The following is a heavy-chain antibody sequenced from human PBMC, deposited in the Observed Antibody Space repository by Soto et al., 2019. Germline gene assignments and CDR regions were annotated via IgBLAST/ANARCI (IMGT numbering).Heavy chain of an antibody. CDR1: GGSISSGGYS. V-gene: IGHV4-30-2*01. Sequence: QLQLQESGSGLVKPSQTLSLTCAVSGGSISSGGYSWSWIRQPPGKGLEWIGYIYHSGSTYYNPSLKSRVTIPVDRSKNQFSLKLSSVTAADTAVYYCARTSFEPWLYGMDVWGQGTTVTVSS. D-gene: IGHD5-12*01. J-gene: IGHJ6*02. CDR3: ARTSFEPWLYGMDV. CDR2: IYHSGST.